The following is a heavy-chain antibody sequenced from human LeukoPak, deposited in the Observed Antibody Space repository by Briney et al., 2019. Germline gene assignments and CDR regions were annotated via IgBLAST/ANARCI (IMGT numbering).Heavy chain of an antibody. J-gene: IGHJ4*02. CDR2: IFSGGNT. Sequence: PGGSLRLSCAASGFTVSSHFMSWVRQAPGQGLEWVSNIFSGGNTHYPDSVQGRFTISRDNSKNTLYLRMDSLRAEDTAVYYCARELQYHYFEYWGQGTLVTVSS. CDR1: GFTVSSHF. V-gene: IGHV3-53*01. D-gene: IGHD4-11*01. CDR3: ARELQYHYFEY.